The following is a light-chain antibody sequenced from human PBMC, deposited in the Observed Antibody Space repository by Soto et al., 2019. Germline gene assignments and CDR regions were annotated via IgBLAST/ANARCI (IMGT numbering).Light chain of an antibody. CDR2: GAS. CDR1: QSVSSSY. Sequence: IVLTQSPGTLSLTPGERATLSCRASQSVSSSYLAWYQQKPGQAPRLLIYGASSRATGIPDRFSGSGSGTYFTLTISRLAPEDSAVYYCQQYGSSPPFTFGPGTRVDIK. J-gene: IGKJ3*01. CDR3: QQYGSSPPFT. V-gene: IGKV3-20*01.